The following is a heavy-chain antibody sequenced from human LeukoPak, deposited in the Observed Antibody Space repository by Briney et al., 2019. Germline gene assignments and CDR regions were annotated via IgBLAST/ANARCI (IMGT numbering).Heavy chain of an antibody. CDR1: GFRFSTYS. Sequence: NPGGSLRLSCAASGFRFSTYSMDEVRQAPGKGLEWVSSISTTSIHIYYADSVKGRFTISRDNARNSLYLQMNGLRAEDTAVYYCARGSLVVQRQDAFDIWGQGTMVTVSS. V-gene: IGHV3-21*01. CDR3: ARGSLVVQRQDAFDI. D-gene: IGHD1-26*01. J-gene: IGHJ3*02. CDR2: ISTTSIHI.